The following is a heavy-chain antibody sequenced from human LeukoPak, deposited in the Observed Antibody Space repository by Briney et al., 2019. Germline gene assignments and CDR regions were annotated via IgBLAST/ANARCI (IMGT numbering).Heavy chain of an antibody. J-gene: IGHJ4*02. CDR1: GFTFNSHT. CDR3: AKRGIVIRAVIIIGFHKEAYYFDY. V-gene: IGHV3-30*07. CDR2: ISNDGSNK. Sequence: GRSLRLSCVASGFTFNSHTLHWVRQAPGKGLEWVAVISNDGSNKYYADSVKGRFIISRDTSKNTVYLQMNSLRVEDTAVYFCAKRGIVIRAVIIIGFHKEAYYFDYWGQGILVTVSS. D-gene: IGHD3-10*01.